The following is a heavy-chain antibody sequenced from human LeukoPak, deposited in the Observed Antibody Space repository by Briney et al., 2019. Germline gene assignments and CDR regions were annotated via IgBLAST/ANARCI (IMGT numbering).Heavy chain of an antibody. V-gene: IGHV1-18*01. Sequence: ASVKVSCKASGYTFTSYGISWVRQAPGQGLEWMGWISAYNGNTNYAQKLQGRVTMTTDTSTSTAYMELRSLRSDDTAVYYCANPQDYYDSSGSMSYWGQGTLVTVSS. D-gene: IGHD3-22*01. J-gene: IGHJ4*02. CDR3: ANPQDYYDSSGSMSY. CDR1: GYTFTSYG. CDR2: ISAYNGNT.